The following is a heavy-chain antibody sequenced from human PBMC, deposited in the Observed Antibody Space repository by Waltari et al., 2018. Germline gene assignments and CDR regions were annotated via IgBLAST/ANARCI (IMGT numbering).Heavy chain of an antibody. Sequence: QLQLQESGPGLVKPSEPLSLTCTVSGGSLSSRSYFLAWIRQPPGKGLGWIGSIYYSGSTYYNFSLKSRVTISVDRSTNQVSLKLTSVTAADTAVYFCAREVPRNGYIGLIYYYMDVWGKGTTVTVSS. CDR1: GGSLSSRSYF. D-gene: IGHD5-12*01. V-gene: IGHV4-39*01. J-gene: IGHJ6*03. CDR2: IYYSGST. CDR3: AREVPRNGYIGLIYYYMDV.